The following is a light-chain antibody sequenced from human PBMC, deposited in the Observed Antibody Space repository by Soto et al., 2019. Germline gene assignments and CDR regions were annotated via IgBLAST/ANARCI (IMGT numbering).Light chain of an antibody. CDR1: SSDIGGYKY. Sequence: QSALPQPPSASGSPGQSVTISCTGTSSDIGGYKYVSWYQQYPGQAPKLMIYEVTKRPSGVPDRFSGSKSGTTASLTVSGLQAEDEADYYCSSYEGRNPLVFGGGTKLTVL. CDR2: EVT. J-gene: IGLJ3*02. V-gene: IGLV2-8*01. CDR3: SSYEGRNPLV.